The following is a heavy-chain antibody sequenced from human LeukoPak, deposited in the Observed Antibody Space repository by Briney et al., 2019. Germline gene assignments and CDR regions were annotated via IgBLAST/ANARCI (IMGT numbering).Heavy chain of an antibody. CDR1: GGSFRGYY. CDR3: ARGGNIWSGLSGRNWFDP. J-gene: IGHJ5*02. V-gene: IGHV4-34*01. D-gene: IGHD3-3*01. CDR2: VNHSGST. Sequence: SGTLSLTCAVYGGSFRGYYWSWIRQPPGTGLEWIGEVNHSGSTNYNPSLKSRVTISGDTSNNQFSLRLSSVTAADTAVYYCARGGNIWSGLSGRNWFDPWGQGTLVTVSS.